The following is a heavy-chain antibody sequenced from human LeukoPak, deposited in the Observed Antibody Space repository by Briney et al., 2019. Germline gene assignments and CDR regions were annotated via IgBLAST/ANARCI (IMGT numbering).Heavy chain of an antibody. CDR2: IYPGDSDT. J-gene: IGHJ3*02. Sequence: GESLKISCRGSGYTFSNNWIGWVRQMPGKGLEWMGIIYPGDSDTRYNPSFQGQVTLSADKSISTAYLQWSSLKASDTAMYYCARRDSSGSQDAFDIWGQGTMVTVSS. CDR3: ARRDSSGSQDAFDI. V-gene: IGHV5-51*01. CDR1: GYTFSNNW. D-gene: IGHD6-19*01.